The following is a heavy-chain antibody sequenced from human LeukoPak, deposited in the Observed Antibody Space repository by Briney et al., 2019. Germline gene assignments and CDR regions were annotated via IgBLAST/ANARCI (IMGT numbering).Heavy chain of an antibody. V-gene: IGHV4-39*07. CDR2: LYYSGST. CDR1: GGSISSSTSY. J-gene: IGHJ6*03. D-gene: IGHD3-3*01. Sequence: PSETLSLTCIVSGGSISSSTSYWGWIRQPPGTGLEWIGTLYYSGSTGYNPSLKSRVTISVDTSKNQFSLKLSSVTAADTAVYFCARGADFWSGYRHYYYYYMDVWGKGTTVTVSS. CDR3: ARGADFWSGYRHYYYYYMDV.